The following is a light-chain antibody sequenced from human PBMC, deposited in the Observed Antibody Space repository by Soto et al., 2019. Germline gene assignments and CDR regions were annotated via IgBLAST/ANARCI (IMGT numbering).Light chain of an antibody. CDR1: QSISSH. CDR3: QQRINWPLT. CDR2: GAS. Sequence: EIVLTQSPATLSLSPGERATLSCRASQSISSHLAWYQHKPGQAPRLLIYGASNRATGIPARFSGSGSGTDFTLTISSLEPEDFAVYYCQQRINWPLTFGGWTKVEIK. V-gene: IGKV3-11*01. J-gene: IGKJ4*01.